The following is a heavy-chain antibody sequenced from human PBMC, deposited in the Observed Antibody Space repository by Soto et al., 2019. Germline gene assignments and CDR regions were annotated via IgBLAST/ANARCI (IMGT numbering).Heavy chain of an antibody. J-gene: IGHJ1*01. Sequence: EVQLVETGGGLIQPGGSLRLSCAASGFTVSSNYMSWVRQAPGKGLEWVSVIYSGGSTYYADSVKGRFTISRDNSKNTLYLQMNSLRAEDTAVYYCARSEPGWDMQEAGIHAEYFQHWGQGTLVTVSS. CDR3: ARSEPGWDMQEAGIHAEYFQH. CDR2: IYSGGST. CDR1: GFTVSSNY. D-gene: IGHD2-15*01. V-gene: IGHV3-53*02.